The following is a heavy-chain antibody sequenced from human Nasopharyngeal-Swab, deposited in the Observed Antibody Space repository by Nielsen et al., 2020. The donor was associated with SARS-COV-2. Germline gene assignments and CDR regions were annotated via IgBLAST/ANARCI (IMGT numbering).Heavy chain of an antibody. CDR2: IYHSGST. CDR3: ARLDPSVVAATKASYYFDY. V-gene: IGHV4-31*02. J-gene: IGHJ4*02. Sequence: WIRQPPGKGLEWIGYIYHSGSTYYNPSLKSRVTISVDTSKNQFSLKLSSVTAADTAVYYCARLDPSVVAATKASYYFDYWGQGTLVTVSS. D-gene: IGHD2-15*01.